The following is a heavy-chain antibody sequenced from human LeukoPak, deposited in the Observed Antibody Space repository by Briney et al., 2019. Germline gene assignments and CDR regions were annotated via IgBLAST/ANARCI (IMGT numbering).Heavy chain of an antibody. D-gene: IGHD6-19*01. Sequence: ASAKVSCKASGYTFTSYGISWVRQAPGQGVEWMGWISAYNGNTNYAQNLQGRVTMTTDTSTSTAYMELRSLRSDDTAVYYCARDRSAVAGTSLDYWGQGTLVTVSS. V-gene: IGHV1-18*01. CDR3: ARDRSAVAGTSLDY. CDR1: GYTFTSYG. J-gene: IGHJ4*02. CDR2: ISAYNGNT.